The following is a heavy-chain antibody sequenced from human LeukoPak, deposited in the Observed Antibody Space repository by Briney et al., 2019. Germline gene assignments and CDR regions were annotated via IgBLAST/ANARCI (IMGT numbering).Heavy chain of an antibody. D-gene: IGHD3-22*01. CDR1: GGSINSYY. CDR2: IYYSGNT. CDR3: ARDRDSSGLRDFDL. J-gene: IGHJ2*01. V-gene: IGHV4-59*01. Sequence: PSETLSLTCTVSGGSINSYYWSWLRQPPGKGLEWIGYIYYSGNTNYNPSLKSRVSISIDTYKNQLSLQLSSVTAADTAVYYCARDRDSSGLRDFDLWGRGTLVTVSA.